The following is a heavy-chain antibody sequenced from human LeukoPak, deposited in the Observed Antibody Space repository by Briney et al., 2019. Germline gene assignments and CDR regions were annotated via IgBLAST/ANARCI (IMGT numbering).Heavy chain of an antibody. J-gene: IGHJ4*02. Sequence: ASVKVSCKASGYTFSGYYVHWVRQAPGQGLEWMGWINPNSGGTNYAQKFQGRVTMTRDTSISTAYMELRRLGSDDTAVYYCARESSSRWPFDYWGQGTLVTVSS. CDR1: GYTFSGYY. V-gene: IGHV1-2*02. CDR2: INPNSGGT. D-gene: IGHD6-13*01. CDR3: ARESSSRWPFDY.